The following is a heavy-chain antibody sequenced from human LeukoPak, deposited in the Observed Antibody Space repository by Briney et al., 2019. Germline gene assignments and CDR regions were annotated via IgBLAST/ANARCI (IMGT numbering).Heavy chain of an antibody. J-gene: IGHJ4*02. CDR2: TYFRSRWYY. V-gene: IGHV6-1*01. CDR1: GDSVSSNNNA. D-gene: IGHD1-26*01. Sequence: SQTLSLTCAISGDSVSSNNNAWNWMRQSPSRGLEWLGRTYFRSRWYYDYAVSVKSRITLNADTSMNQFPLQLNSVTPEDTAVYYCARAVGANTFDYWGQGILVTVSS. CDR3: ARAVGANTFDY.